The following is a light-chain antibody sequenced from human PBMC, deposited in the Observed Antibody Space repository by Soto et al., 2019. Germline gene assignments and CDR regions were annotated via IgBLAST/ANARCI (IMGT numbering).Light chain of an antibody. CDR1: SGDIGRYNY. V-gene: IGLV2-14*03. CDR2: EVR. Sequence: QSALTQPASVSASPGQSITISCAGTSGDIGRYNYVSWYQQYPGKVPKLLIYEVRHRPPGVSDRFSASKSANTAALTISGLRPEDEADYYCSSFTSDYTVLFGGGTKLTVL. J-gene: IGLJ2*01. CDR3: SSFTSDYTVL.